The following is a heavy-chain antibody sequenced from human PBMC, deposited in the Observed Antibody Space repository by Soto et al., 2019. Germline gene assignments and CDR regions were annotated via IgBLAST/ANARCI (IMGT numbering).Heavy chain of an antibody. Sequence: ASVKVSCKASGYIFTGYYMHWVRQAPGQGLEWMGWINPNSGDTNYTQRFQGWVTMTRDTSISTAYMELSRLRSDDTAVYYCATSRISIAVAGETEYYFDYWGQGTPVTVSS. D-gene: IGHD6-19*01. V-gene: IGHV1-2*04. CDR2: INPNSGDT. CDR3: ATSRISIAVAGETEYYFDY. CDR1: GYIFTGYY. J-gene: IGHJ4*02.